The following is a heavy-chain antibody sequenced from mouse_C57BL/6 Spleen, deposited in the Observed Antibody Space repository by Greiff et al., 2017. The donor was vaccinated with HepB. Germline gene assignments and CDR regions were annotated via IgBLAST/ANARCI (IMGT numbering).Heavy chain of an antibody. J-gene: IGHJ4*01. CDR1: GYTFTSYW. CDR2: IDPNSGGT. V-gene: IGHV1-72*01. CDR3: AKGHLRAITTVVATDDYAMDY. D-gene: IGHD1-1*01. Sequence: QVQLQHPGAELVKPGASVKLSCKASGYTFTSYWMHWVKQRPGRGLEWIGRIDPNSGGTKYNEKFKSKATLTVDKPSSTAYMQLSSLTSEDSAVYYCAKGHLRAITTVVATDDYAMDYWGQGTSVTVSS.